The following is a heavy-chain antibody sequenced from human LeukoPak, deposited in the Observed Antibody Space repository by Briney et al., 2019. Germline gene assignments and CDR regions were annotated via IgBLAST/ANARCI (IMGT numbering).Heavy chain of an antibody. V-gene: IGHV3-74*01. D-gene: IGHD2-21*02. CDR2: INSDGRMT. Sequence: GGSLRLSCAASGFTFSSYWMDWVRQAPGMGLVWVSGINSDGRMTRYAESVKGRFTISRDNAKNTLYLQMNSLRAEDTSVYYCARVGSTDSPHAFDIWGQGTMVTVSS. CDR3: ARVGSTDSPHAFDI. CDR1: GFTFSSYW. J-gene: IGHJ3*02.